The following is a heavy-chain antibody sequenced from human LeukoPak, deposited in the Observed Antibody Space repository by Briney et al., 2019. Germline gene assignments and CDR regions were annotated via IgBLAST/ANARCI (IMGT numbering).Heavy chain of an antibody. J-gene: IGHJ4*02. CDR3: ARDNTVMVTDY. Sequence: GASVKVSCKASGYTFTSHDISWVRQAPGQGLEWMGWISVYNGNTNYAQKFRGRVTMTTDTSTSTAYMELRSLRYDDTAVYYCARDNTVMVTDYWGQGTLVTVSS. V-gene: IGHV1-18*01. CDR2: ISVYNGNT. CDR1: GYTFTSHD. D-gene: IGHD5-18*01.